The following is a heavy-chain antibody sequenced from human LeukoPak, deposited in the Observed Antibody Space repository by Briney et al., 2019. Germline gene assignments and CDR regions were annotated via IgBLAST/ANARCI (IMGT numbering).Heavy chain of an antibody. CDR2: IYYSGST. CDR3: ARHTRGLGATINFYGMDV. D-gene: IGHD1-26*01. CDR1: GGSISSGGYY. J-gene: IGHJ6*02. V-gene: IGHV4-31*03. Sequence: SETLSLTCTVSGGSISSGGYYWSWIRQHPGKGLEWIGYIYYSGSTYYNPSLKSRVTISVDTSKNQFSLKLSAVTAADTAVYYCARHTRGLGATINFYGMDVWGQGTTVTVSS.